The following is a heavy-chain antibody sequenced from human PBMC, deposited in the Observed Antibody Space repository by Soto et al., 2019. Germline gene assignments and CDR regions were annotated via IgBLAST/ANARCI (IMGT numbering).Heavy chain of an antibody. D-gene: IGHD3-10*01. J-gene: IGHJ5*02. Sequence: QVQLVQSGGEVKKPGASVKVSCKASGYTFTNYGISLVRQATGQGLEWMGWINVYNGNTKYAQKVQGRVTMTTDTSTSTAYMELRSLRSDDTAVYYCARGLGSGSYYNQYNWFDPWGQGTLVTVYS. V-gene: IGHV1-18*01. CDR3: ARGLGSGSYYNQYNWFDP. CDR1: GYTFTNYG. CDR2: INVYNGNT.